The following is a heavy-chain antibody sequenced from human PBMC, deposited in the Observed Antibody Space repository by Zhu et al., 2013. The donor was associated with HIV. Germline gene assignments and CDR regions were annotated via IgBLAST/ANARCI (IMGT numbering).Heavy chain of an antibody. V-gene: IGHV1-2*02. CDR3: ARDHNSGYYSYFDY. CDR1: GYTFTGYY. D-gene: IGHD3-22*01. CDR2: INPNSGGT. Sequence: VKKPGASVKVSCRASGYTFTGYYMHWVRQAPGQGLEWMGWINPNSGGTNYAQKFQGRVTMTRDTSISTAYMELSSLRSEDTAVYYCARDHNSGYYSYFDYWGQGTLVTVSS. J-gene: IGHJ4*02.